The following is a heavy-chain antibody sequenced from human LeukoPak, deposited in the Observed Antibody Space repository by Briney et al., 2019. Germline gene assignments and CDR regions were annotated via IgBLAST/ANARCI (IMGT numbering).Heavy chain of an antibody. CDR2: IRCDGGTK. J-gene: IGHJ6*03. CDR1: GFIFSNYG. CDR3: AKDSYGSQNYYYFMDV. D-gene: IGHD5-18*01. Sequence: SGGSLRLSCAASGFIFSNYGMHWVRQAPGKGLEWVTFIRCDGGTKYYADSVRGRFTISRDNSKNILYLQMDSLRREDTAVYYCAKDSYGSQNYYYFMDVWGKGNTVIVSS. V-gene: IGHV3-30*02.